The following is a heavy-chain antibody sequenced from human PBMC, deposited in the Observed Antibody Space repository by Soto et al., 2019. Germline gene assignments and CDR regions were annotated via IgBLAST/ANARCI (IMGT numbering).Heavy chain of an antibody. Sequence: PVKELEWSGEINHSGSTHYKPSLKSRVNISVDTSKNQFSLTLSSVTAADTDVYYCASFFFQAEDGIRDL. CDR3: ASFFFQAEDGIRDL. V-gene: IGHV4-34*01. D-gene: IGHD2-21*01. CDR2: INHSGST. J-gene: IGHJ2*01.